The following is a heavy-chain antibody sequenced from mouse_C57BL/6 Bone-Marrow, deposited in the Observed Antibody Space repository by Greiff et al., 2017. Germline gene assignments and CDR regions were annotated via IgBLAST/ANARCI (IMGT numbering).Heavy chain of an antibody. Sequence: VQLQQSGAELVRPGTSVKMSCKASGYTFTNYWIGWAKQRPGHGLEWIGDIYPGGGYTNYNDKFKGKATLTADTSSRTVYMQFSSLTSEESAIYYVASTLDSSGYGGPWFAYWGQGTLVTVSA. CDR1: GYTFTNYW. CDR2: IYPGGGYT. D-gene: IGHD3-2*02. J-gene: IGHJ3*01. V-gene: IGHV1-63*01. CDR3: ASTLDSSGYGGPWFAY.